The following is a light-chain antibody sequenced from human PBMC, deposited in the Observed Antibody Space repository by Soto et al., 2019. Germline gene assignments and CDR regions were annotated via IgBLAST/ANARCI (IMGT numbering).Light chain of an antibody. CDR2: AAS. CDR1: QSVSRW. J-gene: IGKJ1*01. V-gene: IGKV1-5*01. CDR3: QQYYSYPPT. Sequence: DMPMTQLPSTLSESIGDTVTITCRASQSVSRWLAWYQHKPGKAPKLLIYAASTLQSGVPSRFSGSGSGTDFTLTISCLQSEDFATYYCQQYYSYPPTFCHGAIV.